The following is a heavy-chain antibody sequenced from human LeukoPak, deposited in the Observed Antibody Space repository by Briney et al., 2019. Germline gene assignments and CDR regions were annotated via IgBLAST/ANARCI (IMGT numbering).Heavy chain of an antibody. CDR3: ARVASYYDSSGYYRN. D-gene: IGHD3-22*01. CDR1: GYTFTGYY. V-gene: IGHV1-2*02. J-gene: IGHJ4*02. CDR2: INPNSGGT. Sequence: ASVKVSCKASGYTFTGYYMHWVRQAPGQGLEWMGWINPNSGGTKYAQKFQGRVTMTRDTSISTAYMELSRLRSDDTAVYYCARVASYYDSSGYYRNWGQGTLVTVSS.